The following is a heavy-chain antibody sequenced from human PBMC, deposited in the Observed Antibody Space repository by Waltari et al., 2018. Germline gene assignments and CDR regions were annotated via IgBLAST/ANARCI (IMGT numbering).Heavy chain of an antibody. Sequence: EVQLLESGGGLVQPGGSLRLSCAASGFTFSSYAMSWVRQAPGKGLEWVSAISVSGGSTYYADSVKGRFTISRDNSKNTLYLQMNSLRAEDTAVYYCARAREQNYDFWSGYSFYFDHWGQGALVTVSS. D-gene: IGHD3-3*01. CDR2: ISVSGGST. CDR1: GFTFSSYA. V-gene: IGHV3-23*01. CDR3: ARAREQNYDFWSGYSFYFDH. J-gene: IGHJ4*02.